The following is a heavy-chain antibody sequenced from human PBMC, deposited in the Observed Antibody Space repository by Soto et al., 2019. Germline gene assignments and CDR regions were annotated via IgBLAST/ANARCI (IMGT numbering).Heavy chain of an antibody. CDR3: VKDPPIPTLTIPRFYYYVMDL. D-gene: IGHD2-21*01. V-gene: IGHV3-23*01. J-gene: IGHJ6*02. Sequence: EEHLLESGGGLVQPGGSLRLSCAASGFTFSSYAMSWVRQAPGKGLEWVSSISDSGGNTYYADSVKGRFTISRDNSKNTLYLQMNSLRADDTAVYYCVKDPPIPTLTIPRFYYYVMDLWGQGTTVTVSS. CDR2: ISDSGGNT. CDR1: GFTFSSYA.